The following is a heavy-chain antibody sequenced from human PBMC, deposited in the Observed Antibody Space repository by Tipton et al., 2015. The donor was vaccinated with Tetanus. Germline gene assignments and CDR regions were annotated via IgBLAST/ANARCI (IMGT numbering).Heavy chain of an antibody. J-gene: IGHJ4*02. CDR2: ISYGGRT. CDR3: ARATEHDIMTGYDN. D-gene: IGHD3-9*01. CDR1: GGSMSSSDYY. V-gene: IGHV4-39*02. Sequence: TLSLTCTVSGGSMSSSDYYWGWIRQPPGKGLEWIGSISYGGRTYYNPSLKSRVTMSVDTSKKHFSLRLRSVTAADTAVYYCARATEHDIMTGYDNWGPGTQVTVSS.